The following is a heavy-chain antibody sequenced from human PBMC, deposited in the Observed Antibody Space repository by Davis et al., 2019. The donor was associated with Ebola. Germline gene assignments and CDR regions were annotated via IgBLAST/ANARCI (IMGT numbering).Heavy chain of an antibody. D-gene: IGHD5-18*01. CDR3: ASGWLRAGMDV. Sequence: PSETLSLTCAISGDSVSSGGWNWIRQSPSRGPEWLGRTYYSSKWYNDYAVSVKSRITINPDTSKNQFSLQLNSVTPEDTALYYCASGWLRAGMDVWGEGTTVTVSS. CDR2: TYYSSKWYN. J-gene: IGHJ6*04. CDR1: GDSVSSGG. V-gene: IGHV6-1*01.